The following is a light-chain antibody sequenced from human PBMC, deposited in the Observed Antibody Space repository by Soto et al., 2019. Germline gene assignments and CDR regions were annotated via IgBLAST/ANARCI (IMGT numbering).Light chain of an antibody. Sequence: QSALTQPASVSGSPGQSITISCTETSSDVGGYNYVSWYQQHPDKAPKLIIYDVNDRPSGVSNRFSGSKSGNTASLTISGLQAEDEADYYCSSYTSSSTPCVFGTGTKLTVL. CDR1: SSDVGGYNY. CDR3: SSYTSSSTPCV. J-gene: IGLJ1*01. V-gene: IGLV2-14*01. CDR2: DVN.